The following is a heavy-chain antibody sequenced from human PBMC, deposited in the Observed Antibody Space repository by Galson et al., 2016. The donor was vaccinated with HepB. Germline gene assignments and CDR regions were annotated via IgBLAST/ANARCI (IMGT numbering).Heavy chain of an antibody. CDR2: ISGSGDTI. D-gene: IGHD3-22*01. V-gene: IGHV3-48*03. CDR1: GFSFSSFE. CDR3: ARGNYNSNYGFDY. Sequence: SLRLSCAGSGFSFSSFEMSWVRQAPGEGLQWITYISGSGDTIFYADSVKGRFTITRDNAKNSLFLQMISLRAEDTAIYYCARGNYNSNYGFDYWGQGTLVTVSS. J-gene: IGHJ4*02.